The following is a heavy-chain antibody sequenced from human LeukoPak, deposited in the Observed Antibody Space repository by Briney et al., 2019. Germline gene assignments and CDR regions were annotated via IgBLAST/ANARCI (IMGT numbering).Heavy chain of an antibody. J-gene: IGHJ5*02. CDR3: ARSTRTNLRITRPNWFDP. V-gene: IGHV1-2*02. D-gene: IGHD2-2*01. CDR1: GYTFTGYY. Sequence: ASVKVSCKASGYTFTGYYMHWVRQAPGQGLEWMGWINPNSGGTNYAQKFQGRVTMTRDTSISTAYMELSRLRSDDTAVYYCARSTRTNLRITRPNWFDPWGQGTLVTVSS. CDR2: INPNSGGT.